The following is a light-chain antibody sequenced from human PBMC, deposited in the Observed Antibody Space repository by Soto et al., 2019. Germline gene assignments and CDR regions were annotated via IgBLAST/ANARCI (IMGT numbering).Light chain of an antibody. Sequence: EIVMTHSPATLSVSPGERATLSCRASQSVSSNLALYQQKPGQAPRLLIYGASTRATGIPARFSGSGSGTDGTLTISSLQSEDFAVYYCQQYNNGPGTFVQGTKGEIK. CDR1: QSVSSN. V-gene: IGKV3-15*01. CDR3: QQYNNGPGT. CDR2: GAS. J-gene: IGKJ1*01.